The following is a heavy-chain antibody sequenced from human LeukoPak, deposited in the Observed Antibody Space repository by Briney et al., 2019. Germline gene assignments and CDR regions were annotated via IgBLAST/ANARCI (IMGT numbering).Heavy chain of an antibody. CDR2: INPSGGST. J-gene: IGHJ4*02. V-gene: IGHV1-46*01. Sequence: ASVKVSCKASGYTFTSYYIHWVRQPPGQGLEWMGIINPSGGSTSYAQKFQGRVTMTRDMSTSTVYMELSSLRSEDTAVYYCARRSVAATFDYWGQGTLVTVSS. D-gene: IGHD6-19*01. CDR3: ARRSVAATFDY. CDR1: GYTFTSYY.